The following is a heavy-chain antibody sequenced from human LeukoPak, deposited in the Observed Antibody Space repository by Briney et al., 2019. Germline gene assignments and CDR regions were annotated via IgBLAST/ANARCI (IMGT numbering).Heavy chain of an antibody. J-gene: IGHJ5*02. D-gene: IGHD3-10*01. CDR1: GFTFSSYG. CDR2: IWYDGSNK. CDR3: AKFGGSGLNNWFDP. V-gene: IGHV3-33*06. Sequence: GGSLRLSCAASGFTFSSYGMHWVRQAPGKELEWVAVIWYDGSNKYYSDSVKGRFTISRDNSKNTLYLQMSSLRAEDTAVYYCAKFGGSGLNNWFDPWGQGTLVTVSS.